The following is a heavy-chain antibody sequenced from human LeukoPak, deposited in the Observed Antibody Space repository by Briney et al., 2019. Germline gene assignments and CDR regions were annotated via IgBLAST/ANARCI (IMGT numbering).Heavy chain of an antibody. V-gene: IGHV4-4*09. CDR3: ARPTRVRSTSYPIYYYYMDV. CDR1: GGSISSHY. CDR2: IYTSGST. D-gene: IGHD2-2*01. J-gene: IGHJ6*03. Sequence: SETLSLTCTVSGGSISSHYRSWIRQPPGKGLEWIGYIYTSGSTNYNPSLKSRVTISVDTSKNQFSLKLSSVTAADTAVYYCARPTRVRSTSYPIYYYYMDVWGKGTTVTVSS.